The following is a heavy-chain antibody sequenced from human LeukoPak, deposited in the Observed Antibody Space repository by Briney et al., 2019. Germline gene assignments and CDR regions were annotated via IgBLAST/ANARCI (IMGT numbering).Heavy chain of an antibody. D-gene: IGHD3-3*01. Sequence: ASVKVSCKASGYTFTGYYMHWVRQAPGQGLEWMGWINPNSGGTNYAQKFQGRVTMTRDTSISTAYMELSRLRSDDTAVYYCARDRSGLTIFGVVTSKGGTFDYWGQGTLVTVSS. V-gene: IGHV1-2*02. CDR3: ARDRSGLTIFGVVTSKGGTFDY. CDR2: INPNSGGT. CDR1: GYTFTGYY. J-gene: IGHJ4*02.